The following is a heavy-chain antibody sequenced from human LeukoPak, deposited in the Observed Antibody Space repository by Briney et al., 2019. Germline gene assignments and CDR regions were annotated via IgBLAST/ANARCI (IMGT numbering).Heavy chain of an antibody. J-gene: IGHJ4*02. CDR1: GFTFSSYG. V-gene: IGHV3-30*02. D-gene: IGHD4-17*01. Sequence: GRSLRLSCAASGFTFSSYGMHWVRQAPGKGLEWVAFIRYDGSNKYYADSVKGRFTISRDNPKNTLYLQMNSLRAEDTAVYYCAKGHGDYHDYWGQGTLVTVSS. CDR2: IRYDGSNK. CDR3: AKGHGDYHDY.